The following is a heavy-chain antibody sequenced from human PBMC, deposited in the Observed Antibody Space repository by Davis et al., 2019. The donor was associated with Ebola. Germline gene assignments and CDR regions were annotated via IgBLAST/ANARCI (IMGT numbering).Heavy chain of an antibody. J-gene: IGHJ6*02. CDR1: GYTFTAYY. CDR2: INPNSGGT. D-gene: IGHD3-22*01. Sequence: ASVKVSCKASGYTFTAYYIHWVRQAPGQGLEWMGRINPNSGGTNYAQKFRGRVTMTRDTSISTAYMELSRLRSDDTGVYYCARGGITMVVVPLDYNFYAMDVWGQGTTVTVSS. V-gene: IGHV1-2*05. CDR3: ARGGITMVVVPLDYNFYAMDV.